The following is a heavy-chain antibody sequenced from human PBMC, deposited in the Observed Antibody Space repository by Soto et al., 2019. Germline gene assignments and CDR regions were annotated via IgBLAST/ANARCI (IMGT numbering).Heavy chain of an antibody. Sequence: EVVLLESGGGLAQPGGSLRLSCVASGFTFSKYAMNWVRQAPGKGLEWVASISGTAVSTDYADSVKGRFTISRDNANNILYLQMNNLRVEDTAVYYCARDDPIFGAIPRMDIWGQGTTVTVSS. D-gene: IGHD3-3*01. V-gene: IGHV3-23*01. CDR1: GFTFSKYA. CDR3: ARDDPIFGAIPRMDI. J-gene: IGHJ6*02. CDR2: ISGTAVST.